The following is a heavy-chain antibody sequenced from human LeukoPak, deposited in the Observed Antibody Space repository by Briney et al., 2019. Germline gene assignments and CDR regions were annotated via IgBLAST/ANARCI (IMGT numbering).Heavy chain of an antibody. J-gene: IGHJ3*02. CDR2: ISSSSSTI. CDR3: AREGGGSYLIPAFDI. Sequence: PGGSLRLSCAASGFTFSSYGMTWVRQAPGKGLEWVSYISSSSSTIYYADSVKGRFTISRDNAKNSLYLQLNSLRAEDTAVYYCAREGGGSYLIPAFDIWGQGTMVTVSS. V-gene: IGHV3-48*01. CDR1: GFTFSSYG. D-gene: IGHD1-26*01.